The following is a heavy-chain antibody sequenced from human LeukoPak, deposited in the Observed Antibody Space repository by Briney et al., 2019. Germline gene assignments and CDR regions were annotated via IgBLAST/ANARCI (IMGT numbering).Heavy chain of an antibody. V-gene: IGHV3-48*03. CDR3: ASSEGGSYSTQVNYFDY. CDR1: GFTFSSYE. J-gene: IGHJ4*02. Sequence: GGSLRLSCAASGFTFSSYEMNWVRQAPGKGLEWVSYISSSGSTIYYADSVKGRFTISRDNAKNSLYLQMNSLRAEDTAVYYCASSEGGSYSTQVNYFDYWGQGTLVTVS. CDR2: ISSSGSTI. D-gene: IGHD1-26*01.